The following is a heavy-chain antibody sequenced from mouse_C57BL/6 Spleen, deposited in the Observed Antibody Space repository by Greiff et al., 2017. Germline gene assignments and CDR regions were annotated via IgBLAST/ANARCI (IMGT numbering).Heavy chain of an antibody. CDR3: ASEPIYGGYFDV. CDR1: GYSFTGYY. D-gene: IGHD1-1*01. J-gene: IGHJ1*03. V-gene: IGHV1-42*01. CDR2: INPSTGGT. Sequence: EVQLQQSGPELVKPGASVKISCKASGYSFTGYYMNWVKQSPEKSLEWIGEINPSTGGTTYNQKFKAKATLTVDKSSSTAYMQLKSLTSEDSAVYYCASEPIYGGYFDVWGTGTTVTVSS.